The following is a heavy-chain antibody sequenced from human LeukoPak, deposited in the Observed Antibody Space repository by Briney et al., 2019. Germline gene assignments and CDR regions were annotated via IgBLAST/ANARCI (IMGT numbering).Heavy chain of an antibody. V-gene: IGHV3-33*06. J-gene: IGHJ6*03. CDR1: GFTFSSYG. CDR3: AKGIGNPVLGNYYYMDV. Sequence: PGGSLRLSCAASGFTFSSYGMHWVRQAPGKGLEWVAVILSDGSKEFYTDSVKGRFTISRDNSKNTLYLQMNSLRAEDTAVYYCAKGIGNPVLGNYYYMDVWGKGTTVTVSS. D-gene: IGHD4-23*01. CDR2: ILSDGSKE.